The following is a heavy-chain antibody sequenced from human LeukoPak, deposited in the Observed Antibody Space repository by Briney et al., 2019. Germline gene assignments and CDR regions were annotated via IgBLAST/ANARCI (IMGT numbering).Heavy chain of an antibody. Sequence: GGSLRLSCSASKFTFSHYGMQWVRQAPGRGLEGVAVISTDGGIKIYADSLKGRFTLSRDNSINTVDLQMNSLRPEDTAIYYCVKEYHARGFGAFFDYWGQGALVTVSS. V-gene: IGHV3-30*18. CDR3: VKEYHARGFGAFFDY. CDR1: KFTFSHYG. J-gene: IGHJ4*02. D-gene: IGHD3-3*01. CDR2: ISTDGGIK.